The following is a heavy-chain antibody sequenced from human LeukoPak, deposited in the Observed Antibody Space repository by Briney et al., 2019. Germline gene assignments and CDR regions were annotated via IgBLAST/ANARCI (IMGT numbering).Heavy chain of an antibody. Sequence: GGSLRLSCAASGFTFSSYAMSWVRQAPGKGLEWVSAISGSGGSTYYADSVKGRFTIPRDNSKNTLYLQMDSLRAEDTAVYYCVKDLVRRITIFGVVTPYNWFDPWGQGTLVTVSS. CDR2: ISGSGGST. D-gene: IGHD3-3*01. CDR1: GFTFSSYA. CDR3: VKDLVRRITIFGVVTPYNWFDP. V-gene: IGHV3-23*01. J-gene: IGHJ5*02.